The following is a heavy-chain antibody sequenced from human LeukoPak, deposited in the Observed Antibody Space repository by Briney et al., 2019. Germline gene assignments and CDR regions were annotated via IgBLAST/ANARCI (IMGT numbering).Heavy chain of an antibody. CDR3: ARGSGRLRSWFDP. CDR1: GYSFTYYW. D-gene: IGHD3-10*01. CDR2: IYPSDSET. Sequence: GASLQISCKASGYSFTYYWIGWVRQMPGKGLEWMGIIYPSDSETRYSPSFQGQVSISADKSISTAYLQWSSLKASDTAMYYCARGSGRLRSWFDPWGQGTLVTVSS. J-gene: IGHJ5*02. V-gene: IGHV5-51*01.